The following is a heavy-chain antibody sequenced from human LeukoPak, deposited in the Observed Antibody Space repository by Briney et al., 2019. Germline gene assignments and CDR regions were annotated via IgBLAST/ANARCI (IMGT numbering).Heavy chain of an antibody. CDR1: GYSISSGYY. Sequence: SETLSLTCTVSGYSISSGYYWGWIRQPPGKGLEWIGSIYHSGSTYYNPSLKSRVTISVDTSKNQFSLKLSSVTAADTAVYYCARGDWGLATFDYWGQGTLVTVSS. CDR3: ARGDWGLATFDY. V-gene: IGHV4-38-2*02. CDR2: IYHSGST. D-gene: IGHD3/OR15-3a*01. J-gene: IGHJ4*02.